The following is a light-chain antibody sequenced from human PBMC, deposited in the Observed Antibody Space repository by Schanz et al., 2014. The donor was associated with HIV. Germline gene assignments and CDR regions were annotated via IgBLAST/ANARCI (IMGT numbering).Light chain of an antibody. Sequence: QSALTQPASVSGSPGQSVTISCTGTSSDVGAYNHVSWYQQHPGKAPKVMIYDVTNRPSGVSNRFSGSKSGSTASLTISGLQAEDEADYFCSSYTSSTLVVFGGGTKLTVL. CDR2: DVT. CDR3: SSYTSSTLVV. J-gene: IGLJ2*01. V-gene: IGLV2-14*01. CDR1: SSDVGAYNH.